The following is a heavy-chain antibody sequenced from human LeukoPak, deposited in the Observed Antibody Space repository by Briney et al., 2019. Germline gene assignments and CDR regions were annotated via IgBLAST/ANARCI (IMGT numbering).Heavy chain of an antibody. Sequence: ASVKVSCKASGYTFTSYDINWVRQATGQGLEWMGWMNPNSGNTGYAQKFQGRVTMTRNTSISTAYMELSSLRSEDTAVYYCARGEAHYDSSGYFGQDDYWGQGTLVTVSS. CDR3: ARGEAHYDSSGYFGQDDY. D-gene: IGHD3-22*01. J-gene: IGHJ4*02. CDR2: MNPNSGNT. V-gene: IGHV1-8*01. CDR1: GYTFTSYD.